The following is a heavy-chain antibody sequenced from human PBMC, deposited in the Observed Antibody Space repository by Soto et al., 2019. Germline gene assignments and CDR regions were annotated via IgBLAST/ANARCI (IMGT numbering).Heavy chain of an antibody. CDR1: GFTFSSYS. J-gene: IGHJ5*02. D-gene: IGHD3-10*01. CDR2: ISSSSSYI. Sequence: GGSLRLSCAASGFTFSSYSMNWVRQAPGKGLEWVSSISSSSSYIYYADSVKGRFTISRDNAKNSLYLQMNSLRAEDTAVYYCARGPYMVRGVINALGPWGQGTLVTVSS. CDR3: ARGPYMVRGVINALGP. V-gene: IGHV3-21*01.